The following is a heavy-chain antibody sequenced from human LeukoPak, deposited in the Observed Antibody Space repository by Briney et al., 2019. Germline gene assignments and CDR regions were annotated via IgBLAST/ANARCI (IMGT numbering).Heavy chain of an antibody. J-gene: IGHJ4*02. Sequence: WVRQPPGKGLEWIGSIYYSGSTYYNPSLKSRVTISVDTSKNQFSLKLSSVTAADTAVYYCAGEVLTPFDYWGQGTLVTVSS. CDR3: AGEVLTPFDY. V-gene: IGHV4-39*01. CDR2: IYYSGST. D-gene: IGHD1-14*01.